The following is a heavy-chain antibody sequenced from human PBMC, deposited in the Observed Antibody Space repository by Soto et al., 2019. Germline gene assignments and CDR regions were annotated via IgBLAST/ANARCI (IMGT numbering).Heavy chain of an antibody. V-gene: IGHV1-69*01. J-gene: IGHJ2*01. Sequence: QGQLVQSGAEVKKPGFSVKVSCKASGGSFRTYAINWVRQAPGQGLEWMGGIIPMLAAPTYAQKFQGRLTITADESTTTVYMELSSLTSEDTAVYYCARVGPPSPSVIWFFDLWGRGTLVTVSS. CDR1: GGSFRTYA. CDR3: ARVGPPSPSVIWFFDL. D-gene: IGHD2-21*01. CDR2: IIPMLAAP.